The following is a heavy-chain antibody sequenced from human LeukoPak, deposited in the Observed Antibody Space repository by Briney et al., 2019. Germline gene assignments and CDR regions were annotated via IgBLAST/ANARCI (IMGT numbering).Heavy chain of an antibody. D-gene: IGHD5-12*01. J-gene: IGHJ6*03. CDR2: IYYSGST. CDR1: CGSFSGYY. CDR3: ARAQKYVATAFYYYYYMDV. Sequence: PSETLSLTCAVYCGSFSGYYWSWIRQPPGKGLEWIGYIYYSGSTNYNPSLKSRVTISVDTSKNQFSLKLSSVTAADTAVYYCARAQKYVATAFYYYYYMDVWGKGTTVTVSS. V-gene: IGHV4-59*01.